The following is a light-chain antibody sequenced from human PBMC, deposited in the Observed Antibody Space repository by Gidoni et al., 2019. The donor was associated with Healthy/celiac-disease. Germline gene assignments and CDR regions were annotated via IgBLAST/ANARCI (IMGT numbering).Light chain of an antibody. CDR1: NIGSKS. J-gene: IGLJ2*01. Sequence: SYVLTQPPSVSVAPGKTASITCGGNNIGSKSVHWYQPKPGQAPVLVVYDDSDRPSGMPERFSGSNSGNTATLTISRVEAGDEADYYCQVWDSSSDHVVFGGGTKLTVL. V-gene: IGLV3-21*03. CDR3: QVWDSSSDHVV. CDR2: DDS.